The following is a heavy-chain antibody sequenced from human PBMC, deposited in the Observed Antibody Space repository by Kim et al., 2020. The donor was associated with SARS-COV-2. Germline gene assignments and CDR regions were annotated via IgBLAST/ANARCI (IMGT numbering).Heavy chain of an antibody. D-gene: IGHD5-18*01. V-gene: IGHV4-59*01. Sequence: PSRKSRVTISVDTSKNQCSLKLSSVTAADTAVYYCARDRRVGYSYGGFDYWGQGTLVTVSS. CDR3: ARDRRVGYSYGGFDY. J-gene: IGHJ4*02.